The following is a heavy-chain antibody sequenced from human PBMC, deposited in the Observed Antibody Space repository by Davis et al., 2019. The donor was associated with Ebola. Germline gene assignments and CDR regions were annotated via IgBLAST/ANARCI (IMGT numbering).Heavy chain of an antibody. V-gene: IGHV3-23*01. CDR3: AKDWGRTYSSHGNQSPYYYYGMDV. CDR1: GFTFSSYA. CDR2: ISGSGGST. D-gene: IGHD6-19*01. Sequence: GESLKISCAASGFTFSSYAMSWVRQAPGKGLEWVSAISGSGGSTYYADSVKGRFTISRDNSKNTLYLQMNSLRAEDTAVYYCAKDWGRTYSSHGNQSPYYYYGMDVWGQGTTVTVSS. J-gene: IGHJ6*02.